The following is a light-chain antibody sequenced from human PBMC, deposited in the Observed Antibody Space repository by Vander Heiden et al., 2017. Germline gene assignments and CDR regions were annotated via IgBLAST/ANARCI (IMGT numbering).Light chain of an antibody. CDR1: QSISSY. V-gene: IGKV1-39*01. Sequence: DIHLTHSPSSLSASVGDRLTITCRASQSISSYLNWYQQKPGKAPKLLIYAASSLQSGVPSRFSGSGSGTDFTLTMSSLQPEDFATYYCQQSDSTPYTFGQGTKLXIK. CDR2: AAS. J-gene: IGKJ2*01. CDR3: QQSDSTPYT.